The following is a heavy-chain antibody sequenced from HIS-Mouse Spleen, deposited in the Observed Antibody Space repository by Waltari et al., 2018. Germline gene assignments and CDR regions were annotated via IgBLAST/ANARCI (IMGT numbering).Heavy chain of an antibody. Sequence: QVQLVESGGGVVQPGRSLRLSCAASGFTFSSYAMHWVRQAPGKGLEWVEVISYDGSNKYSADSVKGRFTISRDNSKNTLYLQMNSLRAEDTAVYYCARDHSGWYFDYWGQGTLVTVSS. CDR3: ARDHSGWYFDY. CDR1: GFTFSSYA. CDR2: ISYDGSNK. J-gene: IGHJ4*02. D-gene: IGHD6-19*01. V-gene: IGHV3-30-3*01.